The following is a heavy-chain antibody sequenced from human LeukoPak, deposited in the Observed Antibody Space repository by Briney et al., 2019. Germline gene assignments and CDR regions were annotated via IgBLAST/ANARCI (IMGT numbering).Heavy chain of an antibody. V-gene: IGHV3-53*01. D-gene: IGHD3-3*01. CDR3: AKESGYYHY. CDR1: GFSVNNNY. J-gene: IGHJ4*02. CDR2: IYGGGDK. Sequence: PGGSLRLSCAASGFSVNNNYVKWVRQAPGKGLEWVSIIYGGGDKSYEESVKGRFTLSRDNSKNTVYLQMNSLRAEDTALYYCAKESGYYHYWGQGTQVTVSS.